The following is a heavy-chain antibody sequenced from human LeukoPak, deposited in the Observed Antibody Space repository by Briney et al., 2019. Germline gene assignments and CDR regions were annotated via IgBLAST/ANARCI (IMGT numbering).Heavy chain of an antibody. D-gene: IGHD3-22*01. CDR3: ARDQNSSGYKLFDY. Sequence: PSETLSLTCTASGGSISSYYWSWIRQPAGKRLEWIGRIYTSGSTNYNPSLKSRVTMSVDTSKNQFSLKLSSVTAADTAVYYCARDQNSSGYKLFDYWGQGTLVTVSS. CDR2: IYTSGST. V-gene: IGHV4-4*07. CDR1: GGSISSYY. J-gene: IGHJ4*02.